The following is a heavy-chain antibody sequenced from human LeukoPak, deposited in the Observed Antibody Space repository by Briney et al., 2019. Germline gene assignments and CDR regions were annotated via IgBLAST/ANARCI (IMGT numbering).Heavy chain of an antibody. CDR1: GITFSSYA. J-gene: IGHJ4*02. Sequence: PGGSLRLSCAASGITFSSYAMSWVRQAPGKGLEWVSAISGSGGSTYYADSVKGRFTISRDNAKNSLYLQMNSLRAEDTAVYYCAREGGDVYGGYDYWGQGTLVTVSS. V-gene: IGHV3-23*01. CDR3: AREGGDVYGGYDY. CDR2: ISGSGGST. D-gene: IGHD5-12*01.